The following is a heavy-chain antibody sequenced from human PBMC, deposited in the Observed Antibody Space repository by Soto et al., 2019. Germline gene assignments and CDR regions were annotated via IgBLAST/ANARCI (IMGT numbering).Heavy chain of an antibody. CDR2: VNHSVTT. Sequence: QVQLQQWGAGLLKPSETLSLTCAVYGGSFSGYYWTWIRQSPEKGLEWIGEVNHSVTTYYNPSLRTRVTISVHTPKNQFSLKMSSVTAADTAVYYCARGIGYCSSINCYSSRRLRFDSWGQGTLVTVSS. CDR1: GGSFSGYY. J-gene: IGHJ4*02. CDR3: ARGIGYCSSINCYSSRRLRFDS. D-gene: IGHD2-2*01. V-gene: IGHV4-34*01.